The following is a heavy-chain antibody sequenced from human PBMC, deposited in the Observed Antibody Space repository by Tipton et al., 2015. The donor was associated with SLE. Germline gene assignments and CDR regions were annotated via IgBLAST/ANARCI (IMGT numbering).Heavy chain of an antibody. D-gene: IGHD1-26*01. CDR1: GFTFSNYD. Sequence: SLRLSCAASGFTFSNYDMHWVRQAPGKGLEWVAFIQYDGSDKFYADSVKGRFTISRDNSKNTPYLQMNSLRAEDTAVYYCAAEVGPTTHGAFDIWGQGTMVIVSS. CDR2: IQYDGSDK. J-gene: IGHJ3*02. CDR3: AAEVGPTTHGAFDI. V-gene: IGHV3-30*02.